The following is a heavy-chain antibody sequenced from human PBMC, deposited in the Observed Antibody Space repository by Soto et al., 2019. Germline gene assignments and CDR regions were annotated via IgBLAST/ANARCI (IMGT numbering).Heavy chain of an antibody. V-gene: IGHV3-23*01. Sequence: EVQLLESGGGLVQPGGSLRLSCAASGFTFSSYAMSWVRQAPGKGLEWVSAISGSGGSTYYADSVKGRFTISRDNSKNTLYLQTNSLRAEDTAVYYCAKDKYCSGGSCIYYFDYWGQGTLVTVSS. CDR3: AKDKYCSGGSCIYYFDY. D-gene: IGHD2-15*01. CDR1: GFTFSSYA. CDR2: ISGSGGST. J-gene: IGHJ4*02.